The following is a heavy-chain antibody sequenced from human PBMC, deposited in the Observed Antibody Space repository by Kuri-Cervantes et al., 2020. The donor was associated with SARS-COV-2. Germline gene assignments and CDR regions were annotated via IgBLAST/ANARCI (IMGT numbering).Heavy chain of an antibody. J-gene: IGHJ5*02. Sequence: SETLSLTCAVYGGSFSGYYWSWIRQPPGKGLEWIGEINHSGSTNYNPSLKSRVTMSVDTSKNQFSLKLSSVTAADTAVYYCARVTIEIVPAAILEASKAWFDPWGQGTLVTVSS. D-gene: IGHD2-2*01. CDR2: INHSGST. CDR1: GGSFSGYY. V-gene: IGHV4-34*01. CDR3: ARVTIEIVPAAILEASKAWFDP.